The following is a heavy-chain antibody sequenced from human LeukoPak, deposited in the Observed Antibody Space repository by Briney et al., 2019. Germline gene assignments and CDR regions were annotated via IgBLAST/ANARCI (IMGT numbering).Heavy chain of an antibody. Sequence: GGSLRLSCAASGFTFSSYGMHWVRQAPGKGLEWVAVISYDGSNKYYADSVKGRFTISRDNSKNTLYLQMNSLRAEDTAVYYCAKDRSYYDSSGYWYYFDYWGQGTLVTVSS. CDR2: ISYDGSNK. CDR1: GFTFSSYG. J-gene: IGHJ4*02. V-gene: IGHV3-30*18. CDR3: AKDRSYYDSSGYWYYFDY. D-gene: IGHD3-22*01.